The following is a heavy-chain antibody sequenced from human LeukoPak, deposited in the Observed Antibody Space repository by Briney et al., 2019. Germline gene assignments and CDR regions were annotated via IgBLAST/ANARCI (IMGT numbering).Heavy chain of an antibody. Sequence: SETLSLTCTVSGGSISSYYWSWIRQPPGKGLEWIGYIYYSGSTNYNPSLKSRVTVSVDTSKNQFSLKLSSVTAADTAVYYCARVLWFGEINWFDPWGQGTLVTVSS. D-gene: IGHD3-10*01. CDR2: IYYSGST. V-gene: IGHV4-59*01. CDR3: ARVLWFGEINWFDP. CDR1: GGSISSYY. J-gene: IGHJ5*02.